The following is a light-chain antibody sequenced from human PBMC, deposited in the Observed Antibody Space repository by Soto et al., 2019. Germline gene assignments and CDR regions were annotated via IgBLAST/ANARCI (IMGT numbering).Light chain of an antibody. Sequence: DIQMTQSPSFLSASVGDRVTITCRASQNIGYYLNWFQQKPGRAPNLLIYAASSLQSGVPSRFSGSGSGREFTLSITSLQPEDSATYYCQQSYSTLVFTFGPGTKVEIK. CDR3: QQSYSTLVFT. J-gene: IGKJ3*01. V-gene: IGKV1-39*01. CDR1: QNIGYY. CDR2: AAS.